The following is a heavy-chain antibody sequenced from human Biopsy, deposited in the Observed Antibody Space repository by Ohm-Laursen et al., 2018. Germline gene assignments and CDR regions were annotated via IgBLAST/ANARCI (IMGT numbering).Heavy chain of an antibody. V-gene: IGHV1-46*01. CDR1: GYSFTSYY. J-gene: IGHJ4*02. Sequence: ASVKVSCKASGYSFTSYYMHWVRQAPGQGLEWMGMINPSGSTTSYPQIFQGRVTMARDTSKSTVYMELSSLRSADTAVYFCARNTGWYGDLYYFDYWGRGTLVTVSS. D-gene: IGHD6-19*01. CDR3: ARNTGWYGDLYYFDY. CDR2: INPSGSTT.